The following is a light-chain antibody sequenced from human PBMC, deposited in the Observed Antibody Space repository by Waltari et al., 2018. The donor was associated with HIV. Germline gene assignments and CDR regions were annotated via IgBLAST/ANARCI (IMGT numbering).Light chain of an antibody. CDR3: SSYRNNYVLV. CDR1: GNGVHTYQL. CDR2: DGD. Sequence: QSALTQPASVSGSPGQSITISCTGIGNGVHTYQLVSWYQQQPDKAPQLIIYDGDTRPSGVSYRFSGSKSGNTASLTISGLQAEDEAYYYCSSYRNNYVLVFGGGTKLTVL. V-gene: IGLV2-14*02. J-gene: IGLJ3*02.